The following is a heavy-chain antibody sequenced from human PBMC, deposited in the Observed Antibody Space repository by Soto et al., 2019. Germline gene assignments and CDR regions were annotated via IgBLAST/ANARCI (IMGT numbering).Heavy chain of an antibody. J-gene: IGHJ6*02. V-gene: IGHV3-30-3*01. Sequence: GGTLRLSCAASGFTFSSYAMHWVRQAPGKVLEWVAVISYDGSNKYYADSVKGRFTISRDNSKNTLYLQMNSLRAEDTAVYYCAREIADYYGMDVWGQGXTVTVYS. CDR3: AREIADYYGMDV. CDR1: GFTFSSYA. CDR2: ISYDGSNK.